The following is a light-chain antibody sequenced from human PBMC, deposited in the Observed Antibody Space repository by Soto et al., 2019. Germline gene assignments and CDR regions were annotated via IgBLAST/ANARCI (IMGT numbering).Light chain of an antibody. CDR3: CSDAGSGTPYV. V-gene: IGLV2-23*02. Sequence: QSALTQPASVSGSPGQSITISCTGTSSDVGSYNLVSWYQHHPCKAPKLMIYVVGKRPSGVSSRFSGSKSGNTASLTISGLQAEDEADYYCCSDAGSGTPYVFGTGTKLTVL. CDR1: SSDVGSYNL. J-gene: IGLJ1*01. CDR2: VVG.